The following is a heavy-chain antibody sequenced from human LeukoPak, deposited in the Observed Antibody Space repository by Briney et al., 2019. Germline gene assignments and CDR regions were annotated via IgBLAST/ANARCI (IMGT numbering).Heavy chain of an antibody. CDR1: GFTFSDYE. CDR2: ISAGAGVI. CDR3: ARDPPPHYGSGNTLGYYMDV. J-gene: IGHJ6*03. D-gene: IGHD3-10*01. V-gene: IGHV3-48*03. Sequence: GGSLRLSCAASGFTFSDYEMNWVRQAPEKGLEWVSYISAGAGVIFYADSVKGRFTISRDNAKNSLYLQMNSLRAEDTALYYCARDPPPHYGSGNTLGYYMDVWGKGTTVTVSS.